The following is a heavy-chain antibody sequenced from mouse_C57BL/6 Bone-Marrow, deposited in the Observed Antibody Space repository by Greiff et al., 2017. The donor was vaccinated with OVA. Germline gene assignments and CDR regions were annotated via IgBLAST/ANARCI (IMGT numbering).Heavy chain of an antibody. D-gene: IGHD2-1*01. J-gene: IGHJ4*01. CDR1: GFSLTSYG. Sequence: VQLVESGPGLVAPSHTLSISCTVSGFSLTSYGVHWVRQPPGKGLEWLVVIWSYGSTTYNSALISRLSISKDNSKSQIFLKMSSLQTDYTAMYYCARHPMVAPDYYAMDYWGQGTSVTVSS. V-gene: IGHV2-6-1*01. CDR2: IWSYGST. CDR3: ARHPMVAPDYYAMDY.